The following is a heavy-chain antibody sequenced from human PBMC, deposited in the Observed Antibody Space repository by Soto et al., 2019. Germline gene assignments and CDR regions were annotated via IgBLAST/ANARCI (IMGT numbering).Heavy chain of an antibody. V-gene: IGHV3-21*01. J-gene: IGHJ5*02. CDR2: ISGSSTYI. CDR1: GFTFSNYK. CDR3: AREELPPGTSFNSWFDP. Sequence: VGSLRLSCVGSGFTFSNYKMSWVRQAPGQGLEWVSSISGSSTYIYYADSVRGRFTISRDNAKNSVHLQMNSLRVEDTAVYFCAREELPPGTSFNSWFDPWGQGTLVTVSS. D-gene: IGHD1-1*01.